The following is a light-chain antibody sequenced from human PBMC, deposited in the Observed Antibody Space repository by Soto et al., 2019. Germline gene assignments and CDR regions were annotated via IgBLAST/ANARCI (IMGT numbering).Light chain of an antibody. V-gene: IGLV2-23*02. J-gene: IGLJ1*01. Sequence: QSALTQPASVSGSPGQSITSCCTGASSDVGSYNLVSWYQHFPGKAPKVMIYAVRKRPSGVSNRFSGSKSGNTASLTISGLQAEDEGDYYCCSFPGSTTPLYVFGTGTKVTVL. CDR2: AVR. CDR3: CSFPGSTTPLYV. CDR1: SSDVGSYNL.